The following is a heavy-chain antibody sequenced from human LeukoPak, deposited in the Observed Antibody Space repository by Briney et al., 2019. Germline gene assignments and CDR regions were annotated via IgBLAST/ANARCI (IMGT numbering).Heavy chain of an antibody. CDR3: ARAMITFGGLGY. D-gene: IGHD3-16*01. CDR1: GFTFRIYA. J-gene: IGHJ4*02. CDR2: ISYDGSNK. Sequence: GGSLRLSCAASGFTFRIYAMHWVREAPGRGLGWVAVISYDGSNKYYADSVKGRFTIYRDNSKNTLYLQMNSLRADDTAVYYCARAMITFGGLGYWGQGTLVTVSS. V-gene: IGHV3-30*04.